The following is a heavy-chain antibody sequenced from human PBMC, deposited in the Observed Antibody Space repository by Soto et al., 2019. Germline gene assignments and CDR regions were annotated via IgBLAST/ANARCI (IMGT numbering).Heavy chain of an antibody. D-gene: IGHD1-1*01. CDR2: IIPIFGTA. CDR3: AAHNWNDVTYGYYYGMDV. Sequence: SVNVSCKASGGTFSSYAISWVRQAPGQGLEWMGGIIPIFGTANYAQKFQGRVTITADESTSTAYMELSSLRSEDTAVYYCAAHNWNDVTYGYYYGMDVWGQGTTVTVSS. J-gene: IGHJ6*02. CDR1: GGTFSSYA. V-gene: IGHV1-69*13.